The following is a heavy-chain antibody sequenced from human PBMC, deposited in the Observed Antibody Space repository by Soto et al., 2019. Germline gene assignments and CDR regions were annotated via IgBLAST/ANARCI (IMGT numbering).Heavy chain of an antibody. J-gene: IGHJ6*02. CDR3: ARDFDSVATIVYGGDV. CDR2: ISAYNGNT. V-gene: IGHV1-18*01. Sequence: QVQLVQSGAEVKKPGASVKVSCKASGYTFTSYGISWVRQAPGQGLEWMGWISAYNGNTNYAQKLQGRVTMTTDTSPSTACTERGSQRSDDTAVYYCARDFDSVATIVYGGDVWCQGTTVTVSS. CDR1: GYTFTSYG. D-gene: IGHD5-12*01.